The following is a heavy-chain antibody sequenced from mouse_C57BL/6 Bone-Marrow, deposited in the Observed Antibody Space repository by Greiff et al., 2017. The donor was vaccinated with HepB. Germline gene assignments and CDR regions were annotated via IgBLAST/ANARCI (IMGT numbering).Heavy chain of an antibody. Sequence: QVQLQQSGAELARPGASVKLSCKASGYTFTSYGISWVKQRTGQGLEWIGEIYPRSGNTYYNEKFKGKATLTEDKSSSTAYMELRSLTSEDSAVYFCARLWLWFAYWGQGTLVTVSA. CDR1: GYTFTSYG. J-gene: IGHJ3*01. V-gene: IGHV1-81*01. CDR3: ARLWLWFAY. CDR2: IYPRSGNT.